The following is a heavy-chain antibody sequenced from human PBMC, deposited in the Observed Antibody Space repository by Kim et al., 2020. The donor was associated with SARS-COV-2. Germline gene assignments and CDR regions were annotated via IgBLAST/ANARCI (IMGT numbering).Heavy chain of an antibody. CDR1: GYTFTSYA. CDR2: INAGNGNT. Sequence: ASVKVSCKASGYTFTSYAMHWVRQAPGQRLEWMGWINAGNGNTKYSQKFQGRVTITRDTSASTAYMELSSLRSEDTAVYYCARVAAADLKFDYWGQGTLVTVSS. D-gene: IGHD6-13*01. V-gene: IGHV1-3*01. J-gene: IGHJ4*02. CDR3: ARVAAADLKFDY.